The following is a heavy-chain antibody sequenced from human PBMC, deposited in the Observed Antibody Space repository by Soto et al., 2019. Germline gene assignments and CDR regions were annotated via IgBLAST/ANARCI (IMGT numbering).Heavy chain of an antibody. D-gene: IGHD3-3*01. CDR1: GFSFGSYA. CDR3: ARWSYLDY. Sequence: GGSLRLSCAASGFSFGSYALVLVRQALGKGLKWVSTISGSDVKAFYADSVKGRFSISRDSSQNTLYLQMNSLRADDTAIYYCARWSYLDYWGQGTRVTVS. J-gene: IGHJ4*02. CDR2: ISGSDVKA. V-gene: IGHV3-23*01.